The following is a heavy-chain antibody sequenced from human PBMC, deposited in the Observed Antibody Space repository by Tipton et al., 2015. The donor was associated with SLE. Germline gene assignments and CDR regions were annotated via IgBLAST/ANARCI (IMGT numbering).Heavy chain of an antibody. J-gene: IGHJ4*02. CDR2: IRYDGSNK. Sequence: SLRLSCAASGFTFSSYGMHWVRQAPGKGLEWVAFIRYDGSNKYYADSVKGRSTISRDNSKNTLYLQMNSLRAEDTAVYYCAKDPSVVPAAIVHYFDYWGQGTLVTVSS. V-gene: IGHV3-30*02. CDR1: GFTFSSYG. D-gene: IGHD2-2*02. CDR3: AKDPSVVPAAIVHYFDY.